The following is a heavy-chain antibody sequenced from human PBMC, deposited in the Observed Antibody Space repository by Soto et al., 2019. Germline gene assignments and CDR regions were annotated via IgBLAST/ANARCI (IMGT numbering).Heavy chain of an antibody. CDR2: MNPNSGNT. Sequence: QVQLVQSGAEVKKPGASVKVSCKASGYTFTSYDINWVRQATGQGLEWMGWMNPNSGNTGYAQKFQGRVTMTRNTSISTAYMELSSLRSEDTAVYYCARGLGYCTNGVCPSVDYWGQGTLVTVSS. D-gene: IGHD2-8*01. J-gene: IGHJ4*02. CDR1: GYTFTSYD. CDR3: ARGLGYCTNGVCPSVDY. V-gene: IGHV1-8*01.